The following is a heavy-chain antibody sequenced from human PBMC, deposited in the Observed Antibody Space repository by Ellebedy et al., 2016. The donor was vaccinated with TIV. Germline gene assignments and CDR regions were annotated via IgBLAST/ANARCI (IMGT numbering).Heavy chain of an antibody. CDR1: GFTFSTYW. D-gene: IGHD6-6*01. CDR2: IYTDVTTT. V-gene: IGHV3-74*01. J-gene: IGHJ3*01. Sequence: GGSLRLXCAASGFTFSTYWMHWVRQAPGKGLVWVSRIYTDVTTTSYAEFVKGRFIISRDNAKNTVYLQMNSLRAEDTAVYYCAKGPPKLLDLWGQGTMVTVS. CDR3: AKGPPKLLDL.